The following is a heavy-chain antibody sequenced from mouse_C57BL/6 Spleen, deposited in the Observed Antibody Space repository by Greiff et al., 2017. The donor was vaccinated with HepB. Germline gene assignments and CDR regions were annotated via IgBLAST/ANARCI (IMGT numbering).Heavy chain of an antibody. CDR3: ARLNYDYDAPYYYAMDY. CDR2: IYPGDGDT. D-gene: IGHD2-4*01. CDR1: GYAFSSSW. V-gene: IGHV1-82*01. J-gene: IGHJ4*01. Sequence: QVQLKQSGPELVKPGASVKISCKASGYAFSSSWMNWVKQRPGKGLEWIGRIYPGDGDTNYNGKFKGKATLTADKSSSTAYMQLSSLTSEDSAVYFCARLNYDYDAPYYYAMDYWGQGTSVTVSS.